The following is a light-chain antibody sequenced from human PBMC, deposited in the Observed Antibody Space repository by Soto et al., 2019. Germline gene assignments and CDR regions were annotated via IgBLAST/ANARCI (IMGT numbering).Light chain of an antibody. CDR2: DAS. Sequence: DIHLTQSPSLLSASVGDRVTITCRASQSINNRLAWYQQMPGKAPNLLIYDASSLESGVPSRFRGSGSETEFTLTISGLQPDDFATYYCQQFIDGWTFGQGTKVDIK. CDR3: QQFIDGWT. J-gene: IGKJ1*01. V-gene: IGKV1-5*01. CDR1: QSINNR.